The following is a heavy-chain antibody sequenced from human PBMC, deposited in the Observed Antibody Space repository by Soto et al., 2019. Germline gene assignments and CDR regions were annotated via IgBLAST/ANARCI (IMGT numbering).Heavy chain of an antibody. CDR3: AHGPTVTIYFQH. CDR1: GFSLSTSGVG. J-gene: IGHJ1*01. Sequence: QITLKESGPTLVKPTQTLTLTCTFSGFSLSTSGVGVGWIRQPPGKALEWLALIYWDDDKRYSPSLKSRLTITKDTSKNQVVLTMTNMDPVDTATYHCAHGPTVTIYFQHCGHGTLVTVSS. V-gene: IGHV2-5*02. CDR2: IYWDDDK. D-gene: IGHD4-17*01.